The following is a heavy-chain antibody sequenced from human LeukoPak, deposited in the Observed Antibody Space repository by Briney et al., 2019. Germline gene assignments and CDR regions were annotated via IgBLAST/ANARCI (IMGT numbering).Heavy chain of an antibody. CDR3: ARDLGINAGWYGFDS. CDR1: GGSVSSYY. V-gene: IGHV4-59*02. CDR2: IYYSGST. D-gene: IGHD6-19*01. Sequence: SETLSLTCTVSGGSVSSYYWSWIRQPPGKGLEWIGYIYYSGSTNYNPSLQSRVTISVDTSKNQFSLKLSSVTAADTAVYYCARDLGINAGWYGFDSWGLGILVTVSS. J-gene: IGHJ4*02.